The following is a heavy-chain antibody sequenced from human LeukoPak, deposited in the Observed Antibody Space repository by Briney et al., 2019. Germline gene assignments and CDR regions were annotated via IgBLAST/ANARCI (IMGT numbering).Heavy chain of an antibody. CDR3: ARQLSGWYDADPY. D-gene: IGHD6-19*01. Sequence: PRGSPRLSCAASGFTFSNYWMSWVCQAPGKGLEWVANIKEDGSRNHYVDSVKGRFTISRDNAKGSLYLQMNSLRAEDTAVYYCARQLSGWYDADPYWGRGTLVTVSS. CDR1: GFTFSNYW. CDR2: IKEDGSRN. V-gene: IGHV3-7*05. J-gene: IGHJ1*01.